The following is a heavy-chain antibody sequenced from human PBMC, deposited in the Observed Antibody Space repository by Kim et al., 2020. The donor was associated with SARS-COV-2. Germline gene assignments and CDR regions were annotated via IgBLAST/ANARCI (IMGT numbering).Heavy chain of an antibody. V-gene: IGHV4-34*01. CDR2: GRT. Sequence: GRTNYNPALTSRVTISVAPSKNQFSLKLSSVTAADTAVYYCARGRGFDPWGQGTLVTVSS. J-gene: IGHJ5*02. CDR3: ARGRGFDP.